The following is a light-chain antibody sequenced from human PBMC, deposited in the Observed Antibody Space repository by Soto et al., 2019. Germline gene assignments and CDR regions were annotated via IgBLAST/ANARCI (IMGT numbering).Light chain of an antibody. CDR3: PQIYAAPVT. CDR2: AAS. Sequence: DIPMTQSPSSLSASVGDRVTITCRVSRSVSICLSWYQQKPGKAPKLLIYAASNLQSGVPSRFSGSESGTDFILTISSLQPEDFATYYCPQIYAAPVTFGPGTKVEIK. V-gene: IGKV1-39*01. J-gene: IGKJ1*01. CDR1: RSVSIC.